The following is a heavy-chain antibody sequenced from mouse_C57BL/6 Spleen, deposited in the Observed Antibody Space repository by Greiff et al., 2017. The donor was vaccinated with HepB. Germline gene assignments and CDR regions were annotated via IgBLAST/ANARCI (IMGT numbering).Heavy chain of an antibody. Sequence: VQLQQSGAELVRPGASVKLSCKASGYTFTDYYINWVKQRPGQGLEWIARIYPGSGNTYYNEKFKGKATLTAEKSSSTAYMQLSSLTSEDSAVYFCAKGPYGSSSFDYWGQGTTLTVSS. CDR3: AKGPYGSSSFDY. CDR2: IYPGSGNT. V-gene: IGHV1-76*01. J-gene: IGHJ2*01. CDR1: GYTFTDYY. D-gene: IGHD1-1*01.